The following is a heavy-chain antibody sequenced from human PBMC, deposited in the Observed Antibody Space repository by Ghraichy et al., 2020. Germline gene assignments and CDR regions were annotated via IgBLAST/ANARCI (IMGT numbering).Heavy chain of an antibody. Sequence: GGSLRLSCAASGFTFSSYTMNWVRQAPGKGLEWVSSISKSGGFISYTDSVKGRFTISRDNAQNSLYLQMKSLRDEDTAVYYCARGSTVVRYYYYGGMDVWGQGTTVTVSS. CDR1: GFTFSSYT. CDR2: ISKSGGFI. D-gene: IGHD4-23*01. V-gene: IGHV3-48*02. J-gene: IGHJ6*02. CDR3: ARGSTVVRYYYYGGMDV.